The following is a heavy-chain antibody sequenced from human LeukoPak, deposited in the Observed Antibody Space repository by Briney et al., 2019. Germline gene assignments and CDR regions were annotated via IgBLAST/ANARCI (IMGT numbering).Heavy chain of an antibody. V-gene: IGHV2-70*11. Sequence: SGPTLVNPTQTLTLTCTFSGFSLSTSGMCVSWIRQPPGKALEWLARIDWDDDKYYSTSLKTRLTISKDTSKNQVVLTMTNMDPVDTATYYCARMDLYSYGSPRMDVWGQGTTVTVSS. CDR1: GFSLSTSGMC. J-gene: IGHJ6*02. CDR3: ARMDLYSYGSPRMDV. D-gene: IGHD5-18*01. CDR2: IDWDDDK.